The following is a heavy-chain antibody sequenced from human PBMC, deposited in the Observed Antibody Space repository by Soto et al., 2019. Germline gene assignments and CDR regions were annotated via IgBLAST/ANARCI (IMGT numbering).Heavy chain of an antibody. J-gene: IGHJ5*02. V-gene: IGHV1-18*01. D-gene: IGHD7-27*01. CDR3: ARVPLGHPLFDA. CDR1: GYTFSSYA. CDR2: INIYHGNT. Sequence: QDQLVQSGVEVKKPGASVKVSCKASGYTFSSYAIGWVLQAPGQGLEWMGWINIYHGNTKDAQKLQGRVTMTTDTSTSISYMALRSRRSDYTAVYYCARVPLGHPLFDAWGQGTLVTVSS.